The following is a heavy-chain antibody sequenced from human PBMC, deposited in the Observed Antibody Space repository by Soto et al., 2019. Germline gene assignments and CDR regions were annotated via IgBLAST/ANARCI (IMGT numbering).Heavy chain of an antibody. Sequence: ASVKVSCKASGYTFTSYGISWVRQAPGQGLEWMGWISAYNGDTNYAQKLQGRVTMTTDTSTSTAYMELRSLRSDDTAVYYCARDTGIVVVPAAIPGYGMDVWGQGTTVTVSS. CDR2: ISAYNGDT. CDR3: ARDTGIVVVPAAIPGYGMDV. J-gene: IGHJ6*02. V-gene: IGHV1-18*01. D-gene: IGHD2-2*02. CDR1: GYTFTSYG.